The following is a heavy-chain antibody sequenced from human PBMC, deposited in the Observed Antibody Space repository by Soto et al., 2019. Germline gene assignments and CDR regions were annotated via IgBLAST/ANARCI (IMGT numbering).Heavy chain of an antibody. J-gene: IGHJ6*02. CDR1: GFSLTDARMG. D-gene: IGHD3-3*01. CDR3: ARDWAYYFFWSDNPPTMDV. Sequence: QVTLKESGPVLVKPTETLTLTCTVSGFSLTDARMGVSWIRQPPGKALEWLAHIFSNDEKSYSTSLNSRLTISKDTSKSQVFLTMTNMDPVDTATYYCARDWAYYFFWSDNPPTMDVWGQGTTVTVSS. V-gene: IGHV2-26*01. CDR2: IFSNDEK.